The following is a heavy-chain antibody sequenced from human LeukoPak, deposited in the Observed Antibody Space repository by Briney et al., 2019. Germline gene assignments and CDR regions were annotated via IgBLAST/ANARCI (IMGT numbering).Heavy chain of an antibody. J-gene: IGHJ4*02. CDR3: ARDTYYYDSSGYYYGYYFDY. CDR2: IYSGGST. V-gene: IGHV3-66*01. CDR1: GFTVSSNY. Sequence: GGSLRLSCAASGFTVSSNYMSWVRQAPGKGLEWVSVIYSGGSTYYADSVKGRFTISRDNSKNTLYLQMNSLRAEDTAVYYCARDTYYYDSSGYYYGYYFDYWGQGTLVTVSS. D-gene: IGHD3-22*01.